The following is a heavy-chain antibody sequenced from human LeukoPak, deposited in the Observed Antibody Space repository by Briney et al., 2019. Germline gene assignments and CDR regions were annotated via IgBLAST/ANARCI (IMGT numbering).Heavy chain of an antibody. J-gene: IGHJ4*02. Sequence: GGSLRLSCAASGFTFSSYGMHWVRQAPGKGLEWVAFIRYDGSNKYYADSVKGRFTISRDNSKNTLYLQMNSPRAEDTAVYYCAKVPSVSSSSISCCIDYWGQGTLVTVSS. CDR1: GFTFSSYG. CDR2: IRYDGSNK. CDR3: AKVPSVSSSSISCCIDY. V-gene: IGHV3-30*02. D-gene: IGHD2-2*01.